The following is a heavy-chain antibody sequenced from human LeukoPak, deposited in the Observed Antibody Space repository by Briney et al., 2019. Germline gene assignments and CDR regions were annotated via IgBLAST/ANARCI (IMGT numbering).Heavy chain of an antibody. Sequence: GGSLRLSCAASGFTFSSCAMSWVRQAPGKGLEWVSAISGSGGSTYYADSVKGRFTISRDNSKNTLYLHMNSLRAEDTAVYYCAKDLRMVAVSTNRDYWGQGTLVTVSS. CDR3: AKDLRMVAVSTNRDY. J-gene: IGHJ4*02. D-gene: IGHD6-19*01. V-gene: IGHV3-23*01. CDR2: ISGSGGST. CDR1: GFTFSSCA.